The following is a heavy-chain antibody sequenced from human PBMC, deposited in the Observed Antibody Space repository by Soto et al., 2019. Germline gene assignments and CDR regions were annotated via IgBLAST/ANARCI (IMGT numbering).Heavy chain of an antibody. CDR2: ISGGGESA. J-gene: IGHJ4*02. Sequence: GESLRLSCAASGFPFISYAMSWVRQAPGKGLEWVSSISGGGESAFYADSVKGRFSISRDNSKNTLHLQMHSLRADDTAVYYCAREASTSWLYYFDYWGQRTLVTVSS. D-gene: IGHD6-13*01. CDR1: GFPFISYA. CDR3: AREASTSWLYYFDY. V-gene: IGHV3-23*01.